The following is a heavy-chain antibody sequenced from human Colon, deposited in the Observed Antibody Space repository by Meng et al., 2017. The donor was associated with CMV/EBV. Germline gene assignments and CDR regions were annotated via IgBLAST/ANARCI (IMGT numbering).Heavy chain of an antibody. Sequence: CTFSVFSLSTRGMGEASIRQPPGKALDWLGIIYWDDDKGYTSYLKSRLAITRDTSKIQVVITLPNMDPVDAATYYCAHRATEYQLDYWGQGTLVTVSS. CDR1: VFSLSTRGMG. J-gene: IGHJ4*02. CDR3: AHRATEYQLDY. D-gene: IGHD6-6*01. CDR2: IYWDDDK. V-gene: IGHV2-5*02.